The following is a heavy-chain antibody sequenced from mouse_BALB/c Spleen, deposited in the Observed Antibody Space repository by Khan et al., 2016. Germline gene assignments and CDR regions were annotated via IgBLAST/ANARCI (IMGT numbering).Heavy chain of an antibody. CDR1: GFSLTTYG. D-gene: IGHD1-1*01. CDR3: AKVDYYYSDGAWFAY. CDR2: IWRGGST. Sequence: QMQLEESGPSLVQPSQSLSITCTVSGFSLTTYGVHWVRQSPGKGLEWLGVIWRGGSTDYNAAFMSRLSITKDNHKRQVFFKMNSLQADATAIYYWAKVDYYYSDGAWFAYWGQGFLVTVSA. J-gene: IGHJ3*01. V-gene: IGHV2-5-1*01.